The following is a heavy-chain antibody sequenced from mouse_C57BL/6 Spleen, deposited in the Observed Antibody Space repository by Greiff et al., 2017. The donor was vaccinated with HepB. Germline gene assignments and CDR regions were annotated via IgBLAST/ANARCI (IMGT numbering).Heavy chain of an antibody. CDR3: TRGDYDDWYYFDY. V-gene: IGHV1-5*01. CDR2: IYPGNSDT. CDR1: GYTFTSYW. J-gene: IGHJ2*01. Sequence: VQLQQSGTVLARPGASVKMSCKTSGYTFTSYWMHWVKQRPGQGLEWIGAIYPGNSDTSYNQKFKGKAKLTAVTSASTAYMELSSLTNEDSAVYYCTRGDYDDWYYFDYWGQGTTLTVSS. D-gene: IGHD2-4*01.